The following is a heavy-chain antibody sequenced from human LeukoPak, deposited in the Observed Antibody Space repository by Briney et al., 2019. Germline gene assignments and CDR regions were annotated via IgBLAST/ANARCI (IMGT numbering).Heavy chain of an antibody. CDR1: GFTVSSNY. D-gene: IGHD6-19*01. Sequence: GGSLRLSCAASGFTVSSNYMSWVRQAPGKGLEWVSVIYSGGSTYYADSVKGRFTISRDNSKNTLYLQMNSLRAEDTAVYYCASCSSGWPYYYYGMDVWGQGTTVTVSS. V-gene: IGHV3-66*01. J-gene: IGHJ6*02. CDR2: IYSGGST. CDR3: ASCSSGWPYYYYGMDV.